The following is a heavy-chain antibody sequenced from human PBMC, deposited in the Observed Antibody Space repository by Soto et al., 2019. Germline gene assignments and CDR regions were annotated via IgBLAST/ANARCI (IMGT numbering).Heavy chain of an antibody. CDR1: GLTFSSYA. J-gene: IGHJ4*02. CDR3: AIGCSRTNGLCYTGRLEH. Sequence: GGSLRLSCAASGLTFSSYAISWVRQAPGKGLEWVSAISGSGGSTYYADSGMGQLTIPRGNSKNTLYLQMNSLRAEDTAVYYSAIGCSRTNGLCYTGRLEHWGQGTLVTVPS. V-gene: IGHV3-23*01. D-gene: IGHD2-8*01. CDR2: ISGSGGST.